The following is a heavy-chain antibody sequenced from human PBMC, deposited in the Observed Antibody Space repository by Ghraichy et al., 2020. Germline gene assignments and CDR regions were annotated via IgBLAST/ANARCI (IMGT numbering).Heavy chain of an antibody. CDR2: ITSAGDP. D-gene: IGHD2-8*01. J-gene: IGHJ4*02. CDR1: GFSFSAND. Sequence: GGSLRLSCTASGFSFSANDMHWVRQAAGKGLEWVSTITSAGDPKYLDSVKGRFTMSRDNAERSLSLQMNSLTVGDTAVYYCARGRLTQGCIDYWGRGAPVTVPS. V-gene: IGHV3-13*05. CDR3: ARGRLTQGCIDY.